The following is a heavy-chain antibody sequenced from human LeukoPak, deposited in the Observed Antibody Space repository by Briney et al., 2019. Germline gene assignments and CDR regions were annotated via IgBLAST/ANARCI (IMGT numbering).Heavy chain of an antibody. J-gene: IGHJ4*02. V-gene: IGHV4-59*02. Sequence: GSLRLSCAASGFTVSSNYMSWVRQAPGKGLEWIGYIYYSGSTNYNPSLKSRVTISVDTSKNQFSLKLSSVTAADTAVYYCARADGDYASLFDYWGQGTLVTVSS. CDR3: ARADGDYASLFDY. CDR2: IYYSGST. D-gene: IGHD4-17*01. CDR1: GFTVSSNY.